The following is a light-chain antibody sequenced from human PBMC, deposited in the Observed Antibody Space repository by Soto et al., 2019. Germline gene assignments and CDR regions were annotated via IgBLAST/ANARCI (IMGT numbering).Light chain of an antibody. V-gene: IGKV3-15*01. CDR2: DAS. Sequence: EIVMTQSPATLSVSPGERATLSCRASQIVSSNLAWYQQKPGQAPRLLIYDASTRATGIPARFSGSGSGTEFTLTISSLQSEDFAVYYCQQYNNWPPYTFGQGTKLEIK. CDR3: QQYNNWPPYT. J-gene: IGKJ2*01. CDR1: QIVSSN.